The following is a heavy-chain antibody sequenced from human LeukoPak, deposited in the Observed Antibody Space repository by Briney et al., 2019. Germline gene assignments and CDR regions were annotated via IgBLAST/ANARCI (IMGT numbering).Heavy chain of an antibody. D-gene: IGHD3-3*01. CDR1: GGSISSYY. CDR2: IDYSGST. J-gene: IGHJ6*02. V-gene: IGHV4-59*12. Sequence: SETLSLTCTVSGGSISSYYWSWIRQPPGKGLEWIGYIDYSGSTNYNPSLKSRVTISVDTSKNQFSLKLSSVTAADTAVYYCARGPRYYDFWSGYYTPYYYYGMDVWGQGTTVTVSS. CDR3: ARGPRYYDFWSGYYTPYYYYGMDV.